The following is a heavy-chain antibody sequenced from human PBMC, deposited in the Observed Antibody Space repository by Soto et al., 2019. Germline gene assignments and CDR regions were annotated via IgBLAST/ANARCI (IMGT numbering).Heavy chain of an antibody. CDR2: INHSGST. D-gene: IGHD3-10*01. CDR3: ARAAHYLYGSGNRGSTAMDV. CDR1: GGSFSGYY. J-gene: IGHJ6*03. Sequence: PSETLSLTCAVYGGSFSGYYWSWIRQPPGKGLEWIGEINHSGSTNYNPSLKSRVTISVDTSKNQFSLKLSSVTAADTAVYYCARAAHYLYGSGNRGSTAMDVWGKGTTVT. V-gene: IGHV4-34*01.